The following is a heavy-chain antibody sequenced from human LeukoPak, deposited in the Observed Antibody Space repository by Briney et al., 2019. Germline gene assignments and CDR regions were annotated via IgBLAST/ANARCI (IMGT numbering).Heavy chain of an antibody. Sequence: WGSLTLTCAASGGTFSSYARSWVRQPPGKGLEWVSGINDSGGSTYYAASVKGRFTISIDNSKNTLYLQMSSLRGEDTAIYYCAKGGCSRHFDYWGQGTLVTVSS. CDR1: GGTFSSYA. V-gene: IGHV3-23*01. D-gene: IGHD2-15*01. CDR3: AKGGCSRHFDY. CDR2: INDSGGST. J-gene: IGHJ4*02.